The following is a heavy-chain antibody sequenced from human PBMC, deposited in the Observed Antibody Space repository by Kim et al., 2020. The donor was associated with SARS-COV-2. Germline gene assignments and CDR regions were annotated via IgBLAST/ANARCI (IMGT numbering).Heavy chain of an antibody. D-gene: IGHD2-15*01. CDR3: ARIIVLTATDYFDY. J-gene: IGHJ4*02. V-gene: IGHV4-39*07. Sequence: NPSLKSRVTISVDTSKNQFSLKLSSVTAADTAVYYCARIIVLTATDYFDYWGQGTLVTVSS.